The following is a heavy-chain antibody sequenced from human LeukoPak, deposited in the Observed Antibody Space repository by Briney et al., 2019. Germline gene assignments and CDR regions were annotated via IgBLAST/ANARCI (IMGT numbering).Heavy chain of an antibody. J-gene: IGHJ4*02. CDR2: IYTSGIT. CDR3: VADNIVRGVSDY. V-gene: IGHV4-39*01. Sequence: PSETLSLTCTVSGGSISSTIDYWGWIRQSPGKGLELIGRIYTSGITNLNPSLKSRVTISVDTSQNQYSLKLSSVPAADTAVYYCVADNIVRGVSDYWGQGTMVSVSS. D-gene: IGHD3-10*01. CDR1: GGSISSTIDY.